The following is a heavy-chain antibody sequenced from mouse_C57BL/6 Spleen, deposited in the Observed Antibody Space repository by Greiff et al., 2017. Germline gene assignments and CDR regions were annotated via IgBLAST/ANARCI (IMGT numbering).Heavy chain of an antibody. CDR2: IYPGSGST. J-gene: IGHJ4*01. Sequence: QVQLQQPGAELVKPGASVKMSCKASGYTFTSYWITWVKQRPGQGLEWIGDIYPGSGSTNYNEKFKSKATLTVDTSSSTAYMQLSSLTSEDSAVYYCARERRYDYGGAMDYWGQGTSVTVSS. D-gene: IGHD2-4*01. CDR1: GYTFTSYW. CDR3: ARERRYDYGGAMDY. V-gene: IGHV1-55*01.